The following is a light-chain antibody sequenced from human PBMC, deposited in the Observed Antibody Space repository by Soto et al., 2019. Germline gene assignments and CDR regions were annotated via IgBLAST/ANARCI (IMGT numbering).Light chain of an antibody. CDR3: QQYGSSLWT. CDR2: KAS. CDR1: QSISSW. Sequence: DIQMTQSPSSLSASVGDRVTITCRASQSISSWLAWYQQKPGKAPNLLIHKASHLESGVPSRFSGSGSGTEFTLTIRRLEPDDFAVYYCQQYGSSLWTFGQGTKVDIK. J-gene: IGKJ1*01. V-gene: IGKV1-5*03.